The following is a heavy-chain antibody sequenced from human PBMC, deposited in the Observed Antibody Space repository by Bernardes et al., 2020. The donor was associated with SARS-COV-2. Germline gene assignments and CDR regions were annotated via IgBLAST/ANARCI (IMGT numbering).Heavy chain of an antibody. CDR3: VSVTWSQYDGFDF. CDR1: GYTFTDYY. J-gene: IGHJ3*01. Sequence: ASVKVSCKASGYTFTDYYIGWVRQAPGQGLEWMGWIHPKSGDTNYAQNFQGRVTMTRDTTISTAYMELSRLRSDDTATYYCVSVTWSQYDGFDFWGQGTMVTVSS. V-gene: IGHV1-2*02. CDR2: IHPKSGDT. D-gene: IGHD1-26*01.